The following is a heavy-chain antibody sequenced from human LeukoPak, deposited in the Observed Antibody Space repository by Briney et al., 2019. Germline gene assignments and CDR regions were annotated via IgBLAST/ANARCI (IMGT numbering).Heavy chain of an antibody. J-gene: IGHJ4*02. V-gene: IGHV4-34*01. CDR2: INHSGST. CDR1: GGSFSGYY. Sequence: PSETLSLTCAVYGGSFSGYYWSWIRQPPGKGLERIGEINHSGSTNYNPSLKSRVTISVDTSKNQFSLKLSSVTAADTAVYYCARRPGSGYDYDYWGQGTLVTVSS. CDR3: ARRPGSGYDYDY. D-gene: IGHD5-12*01.